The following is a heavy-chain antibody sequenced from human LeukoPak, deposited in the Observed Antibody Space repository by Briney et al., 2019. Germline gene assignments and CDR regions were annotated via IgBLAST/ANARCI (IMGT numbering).Heavy chain of an antibody. CDR3: AKAATYFYGSVTYDWFES. Sequence: QSGGSLRLSCEASGFTFSSYWMHWVRQVPGKGLMWVSRIESNGLTLYADSVRDRFTISRDNGKSTIYLQMNSLRVDDTAIYYCAKAATYFYGSVTYDWFESWGQGTLVTVSS. J-gene: IGHJ5*01. D-gene: IGHD3-10*01. CDR1: GFTFSSYW. CDR2: IESNGLT. V-gene: IGHV3-74*01.